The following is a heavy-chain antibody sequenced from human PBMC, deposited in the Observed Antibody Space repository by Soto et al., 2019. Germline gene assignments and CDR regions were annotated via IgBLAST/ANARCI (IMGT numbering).Heavy chain of an antibody. J-gene: IGHJ4*02. CDR2: VYYSGST. CDR1: GGSISSYY. Sequence: PSETLSLTCTVSGGSISSYYWSWIRQPPGKGLELIGYVYYSGSTNYNPSLRSRVNISVDTSKNQLSLKMSSVTAADTAVYYCARDPGSWYFDSWCQGTLVT. D-gene: IGHD3-10*01. V-gene: IGHV4-59*01. CDR3: ARDPGSWYFDS.